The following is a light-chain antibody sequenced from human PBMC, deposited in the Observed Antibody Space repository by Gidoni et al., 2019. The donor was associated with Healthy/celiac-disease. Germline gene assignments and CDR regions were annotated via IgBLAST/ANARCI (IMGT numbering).Light chain of an antibody. CDR1: QSISSW. CDR2: KAS. J-gene: IGKJ1*01. Sequence: DIQMTQSPSTLSASVGDRVTITCRASQSISSWLAWYQQKPGKAPKLLIYKASSLESGVPSRFSGSGSGTIFTLTISSLQPDDFATYYCQQYNSYPWTFXQXTKVEIK. V-gene: IGKV1-5*03. CDR3: QQYNSYPWT.